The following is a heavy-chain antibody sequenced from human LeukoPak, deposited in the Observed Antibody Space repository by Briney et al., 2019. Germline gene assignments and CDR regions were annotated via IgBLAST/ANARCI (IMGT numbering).Heavy chain of an antibody. CDR2: ISAYNGNT. CDR3: ARDLGALAVAGSFDY. V-gene: IGHV1-18*04. CDR1: GYTFTSYG. Sequence: VKVSCKASGYTFTSYGISWVRQAPGQGLEWMGWISAYNGNTNYAQKLQGRVTMTTDTSTSTAYMELRSLRSDDTAVYYCARDLGALAVAGSFDYWGQGTLVTVSS. J-gene: IGHJ4*02. D-gene: IGHD6-19*01.